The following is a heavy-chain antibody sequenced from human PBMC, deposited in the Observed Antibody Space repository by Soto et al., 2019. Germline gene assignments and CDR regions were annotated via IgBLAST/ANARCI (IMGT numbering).Heavy chain of an antibody. CDR1: GFTFTSSA. D-gene: IGHD6-13*01. V-gene: IGHV1-58*01. J-gene: IGHJ6*02. Sequence: SVKVSCKASGFTFTSSAVQWVRQARGQRLEWIGWIVVGSGNTNYAQKFQERVTITRDMSTSTAYMELSSLRSEDTAVYYCAAETSSSWLAPYYYYYGMTSGAKGPRSPSP. CDR3: AAETSSSWLAPYYYYYGMTS. CDR2: IVVGSGNT.